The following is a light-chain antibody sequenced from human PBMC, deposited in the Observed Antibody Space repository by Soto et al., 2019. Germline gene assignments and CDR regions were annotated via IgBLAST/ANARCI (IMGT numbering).Light chain of an antibody. V-gene: IGLV2-14*01. Sequence: QSALTQPASVSGSPGQTITISCTGTSRDVGGYNYVSWYQISPGKAPKLIIYEVSNRPSGVSDRFSGSRSGNTASLTISGLQADDEADYYCSSYTNIVTLVFGGGTKLTVL. CDR2: EVS. J-gene: IGLJ2*01. CDR3: SSYTNIVTLV. CDR1: SRDVGGYNY.